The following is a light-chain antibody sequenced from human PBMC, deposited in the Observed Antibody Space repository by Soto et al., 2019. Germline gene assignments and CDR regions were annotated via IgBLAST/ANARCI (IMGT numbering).Light chain of an antibody. CDR1: QSVSSN. CDR3: RQYGSTPLT. J-gene: IGKJ4*01. V-gene: IGKV3D-15*01. Sequence: EIVMTQSPATLSVSPGERATLSCRASQSVSSNLAWYQQKPGQAPRLLIFGASTRATGITARFSGSGSETEFPLTISSLQSEDFALYYCRQYGSTPLTFGGGTK. CDR2: GAS.